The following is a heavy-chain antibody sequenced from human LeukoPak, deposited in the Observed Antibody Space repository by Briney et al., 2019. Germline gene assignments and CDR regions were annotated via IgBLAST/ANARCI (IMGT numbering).Heavy chain of an antibody. CDR2: IYHTGST. V-gene: IGHV4-30-2*01. D-gene: IGHD5-18*01. CDR3: ARVDTAIGDYFDY. Sequence: SETLSLTCDVSGGSISSGLYSWSWIRQPLGKGLEWIGYIYHTGSTYYNPSLKSRATISVDRSKNQFSLKLSSVTAADTAVYYCARVDTAIGDYFDYWGQGTLVTVSS. CDR1: GGSISSGLYS. J-gene: IGHJ4*02.